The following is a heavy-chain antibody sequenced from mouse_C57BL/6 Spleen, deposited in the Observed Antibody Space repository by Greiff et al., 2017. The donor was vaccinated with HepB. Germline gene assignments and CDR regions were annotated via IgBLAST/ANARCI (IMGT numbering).Heavy chain of an antibody. CDR3: ARDGYYFDY. Sequence: EVMLVESGGGLVKPGGSLKLSCAASGFTFSSYAMSWVRQTPEKRLEWVATISDGGSYTYYPDNVKGRFTISRDNAKNNLYLHMSHLKSEDTAMYYCARDGYYFDYWGQGTTLTVSS. CDR1: GFTFSSYA. CDR2: ISDGGSYT. V-gene: IGHV5-4*03. J-gene: IGHJ2*01. D-gene: IGHD2-3*01.